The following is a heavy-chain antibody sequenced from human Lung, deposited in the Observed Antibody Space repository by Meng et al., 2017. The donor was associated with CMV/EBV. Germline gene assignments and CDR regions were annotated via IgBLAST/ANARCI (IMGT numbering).Heavy chain of an antibody. CDR1: GGSFSGYY. J-gene: IGHJ5*02. V-gene: IGHV4-34*01. Sequence: SETXSLXCAVYGGSFSGYYWSWIRQPPGKGLEWIGEIKHSGSTNYNPSLKSRVTISVDTSKNQFSLKLSSVTAADTAVYYCAREGITGTTGFDPWGQGTLVTVSS. CDR3: AREGITGTTGFDP. D-gene: IGHD1-7*01. CDR2: IKHSGST.